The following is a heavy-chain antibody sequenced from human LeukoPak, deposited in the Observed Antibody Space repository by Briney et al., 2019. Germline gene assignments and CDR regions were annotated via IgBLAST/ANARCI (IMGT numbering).Heavy chain of an antibody. CDR3: ARGPPHGTEFFDY. J-gene: IGHJ4*02. V-gene: IGHV4-59*01. Sequence: SETLSLTCSISGDSISPYYWSWIRQPPGKRPEWLGHIYYTGNADYNPSLKSRVTFSLDTSKNHFSLILTSVTPADTAVYFCARGPPHGTEFFDYWGPGILVTGSS. CDR2: IYYTGNA. D-gene: IGHD1-26*01. CDR1: GDSISPYY.